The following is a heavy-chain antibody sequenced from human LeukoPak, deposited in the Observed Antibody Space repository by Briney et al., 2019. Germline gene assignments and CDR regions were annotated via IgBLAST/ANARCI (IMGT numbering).Heavy chain of an antibody. V-gene: IGHV1-8*01. J-gene: IGHJ5*02. CDR1: GYTFTSYY. Sequence: ASVNVSCKASGYTFTSYYINWVRQATGQGRDWMGWMNLNSGNTRHAQNFQGRVTMTRNTSISTAYMELSSLRSEDTAVYYCAREHDWFDPWGQGTLVTVSS. CDR2: MNLNSGNT. CDR3: AREHDWFDP.